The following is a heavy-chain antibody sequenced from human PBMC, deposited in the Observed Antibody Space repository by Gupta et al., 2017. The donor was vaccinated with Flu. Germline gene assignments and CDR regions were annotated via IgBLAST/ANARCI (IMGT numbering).Heavy chain of an antibody. D-gene: IGHD6-13*01. CDR3: ARMRGPFIAAAGTGTNWFDP. CDR2: IFSNDEK. Sequence: QVTLKESGPVLVKPTETLTLTCTVSGFSLSNARMGVSWILQPPGKALEWLAHIFSNDEKSYSTSLQSRLTISKDTSKSQVVLTMTNMDPVDTATYYCARMRGPFIAAAGTGTNWFDPWGQGTLVTVSS. V-gene: IGHV2-26*01. J-gene: IGHJ5*02. CDR1: GFSLSNARMG.